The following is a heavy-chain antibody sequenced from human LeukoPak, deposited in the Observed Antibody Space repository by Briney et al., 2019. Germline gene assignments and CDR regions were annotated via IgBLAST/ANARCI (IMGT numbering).Heavy chain of an antibody. D-gene: IGHD3-3*01. Sequence: SETLSLTCTVSGGSISSSSYNWGWIRQPPGKGLEWIGSICYSGSTYYNPSLKSRVTISVDTSKNQFSLKLSSVTAADTAVYYCARGPAYYDFWSGYLHNWFDPWGQGTLVTVSS. CDR3: ARGPAYYDFWSGYLHNWFDP. J-gene: IGHJ5*02. V-gene: IGHV4-39*07. CDR1: GGSISSSSYN. CDR2: ICYSGST.